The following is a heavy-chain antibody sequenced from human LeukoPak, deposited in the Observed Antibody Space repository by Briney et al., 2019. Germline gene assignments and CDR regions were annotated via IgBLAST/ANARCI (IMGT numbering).Heavy chain of an antibody. V-gene: IGHV3-33*01. CDR1: GFTFSSYG. J-gene: IGHJ4*02. CDR2: IWYDGSNK. CDR3: ARGRKYYDFWSGLIDY. Sequence: GGSLRLSCAASGFTFSSYGMLWVRQAPGKGLEWVAVIWYDGSNKYYADSVKGRFTISRDNSKNTLYLQMNSLRAEDTAVYYCARGRKYYDFWSGLIDYWGQGTLVTVSS. D-gene: IGHD3-3*01.